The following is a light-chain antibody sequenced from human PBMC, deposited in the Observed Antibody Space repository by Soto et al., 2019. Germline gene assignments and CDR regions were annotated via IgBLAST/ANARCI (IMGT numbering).Light chain of an antibody. CDR2: AAS. J-gene: IGKJ3*01. CDR1: QSVLYSSNNKNY. V-gene: IGKV4-1*01. CDR3: QQSYSTPFT. Sequence: DIVMTQSPDSLAVSLGERATINCKSSQSVLYSSNNKNYLAWYQQKPGQPPKLLIYAASSLQSGVPSRFSGSGSGTDFTLTISSLQPEDFATYYCQQSYSTPFTFGPGTKVDIK.